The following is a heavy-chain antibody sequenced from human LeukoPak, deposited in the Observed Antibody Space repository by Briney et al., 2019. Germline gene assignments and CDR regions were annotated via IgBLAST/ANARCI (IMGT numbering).Heavy chain of an antibody. J-gene: IGHJ4*02. CDR1: GGSISSGSYY. Sequence: SETLSLTCTVSGGSISSGSYYWSWIRQPAGKGLEWIGRIYTSGSTNYNPSLKSRVTISVDTSKNQFSLKLSSVTAADTAVYYCAREAHYYDSNYFDYWGQGTLVTVSS. CDR3: AREAHYYDSNYFDY. D-gene: IGHD3-22*01. CDR2: IYTSGST. V-gene: IGHV4-61*02.